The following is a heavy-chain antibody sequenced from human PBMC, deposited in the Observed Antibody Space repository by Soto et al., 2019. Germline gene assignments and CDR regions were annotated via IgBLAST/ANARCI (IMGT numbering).Heavy chain of an antibody. V-gene: IGHV4-61*01. Sequence: SETLSLTCTVSGGSVSSGSYYWSWIRQPPGKGLEWIGYIYYSGSTNYNPSLKSRVTISVDTSKNQFSLKLSSVTAADTAVYYCARDPLNCSGGSCYTEGSYYYYGMHVWGQGTTVTVSS. CDR1: GGSVSSGSYY. CDR2: IYYSGST. D-gene: IGHD2-15*01. J-gene: IGHJ6*02. CDR3: ARDPLNCSGGSCYTEGSYYYYGMHV.